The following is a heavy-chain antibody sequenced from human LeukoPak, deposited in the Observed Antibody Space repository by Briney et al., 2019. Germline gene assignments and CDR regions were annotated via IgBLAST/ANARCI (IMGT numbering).Heavy chain of an antibody. D-gene: IGHD6-25*01. CDR1: GYTFTSCN. V-gene: IGHV1-46*01. J-gene: IGHJ5*02. CDR2: INPSTGST. Sequence: ASVKVSCKASGYTFTSCNMHLVRQAPGQGLEWMGIINPSTGSTTYAQKFQDRATMTRDTSTSTVYMDLSSLRSEDTAVYYCAREPAAGYNWFDPWGQGTLVTVSS. CDR3: AREPAAGYNWFDP.